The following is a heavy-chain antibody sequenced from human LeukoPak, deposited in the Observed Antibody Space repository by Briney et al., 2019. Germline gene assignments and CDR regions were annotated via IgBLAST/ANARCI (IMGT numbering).Heavy chain of an antibody. CDR3: AKSWSGYYHYYMDV. D-gene: IGHD3-3*01. V-gene: IGHV3-30*02. J-gene: IGHJ6*03. CDR2: IRNDGTNK. Sequence: GGSLRLSCATSGFTFSTYAMHWVRQAPGKGLEWVASIRNDGTNKNRVDSVKGRFTISRDNSKNTLFLQMDSLRPEDTAIYYCAKSWSGYYHYYMDVWGKGTTVTVSS. CDR1: GFTFSTYA.